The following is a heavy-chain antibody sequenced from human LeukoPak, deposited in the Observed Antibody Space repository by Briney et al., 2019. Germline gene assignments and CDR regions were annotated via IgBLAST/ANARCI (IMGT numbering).Heavy chain of an antibody. V-gene: IGHV4-61*02. J-gene: IGHJ4*02. CDR1: GGSISSGSYY. Sequence: SETLSLTCIVSGGSISSGSYYWSWIRQPAGKGLEWIGRIYTSGSTNYNPSLKSRVTISVDTSKNQFSLKLSSVTAADTAVYYCARQYYYDSSGFDYWGQGTLVTVSS. CDR2: IYTSGST. CDR3: ARQYYYDSSGFDY. D-gene: IGHD3-22*01.